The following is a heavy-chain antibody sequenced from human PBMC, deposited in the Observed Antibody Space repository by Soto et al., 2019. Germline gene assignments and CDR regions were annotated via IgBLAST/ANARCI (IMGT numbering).Heavy chain of an antibody. J-gene: IGHJ4*02. D-gene: IGHD6-19*01. CDR2: ISGSSRYT. CDR3: ARHASGWHYYDY. CDR1: GFNFSDHY. Sequence: GGSLRLSCAASGFNFSDHYMNWIRQAPGKGLEWVSYISGSSRYTNFADSVKGRFTISRDNAKNSLYLQMNSLRVEDTAVYYCARHASGWHYYDYWGQGTPVTVSS. V-gene: IGHV3-11*06.